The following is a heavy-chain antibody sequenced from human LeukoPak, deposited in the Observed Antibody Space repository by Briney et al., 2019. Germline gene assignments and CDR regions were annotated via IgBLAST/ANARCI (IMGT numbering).Heavy chain of an antibody. J-gene: IGHJ4*02. D-gene: IGHD1-26*01. CDR3: AREWELVY. CDR1: GFAFSFYA. Sequence: GGSLRLSCAASGFAFSFYAMSWLRQPPGKGLEWVSTINANSGTTSYAASVRGRFTISRDNSKNTLYLQMNSLRAEDTAVYYCAREWELVYWGQGTLVTVSS. V-gene: IGHV3-23*01. CDR2: INANSGTT.